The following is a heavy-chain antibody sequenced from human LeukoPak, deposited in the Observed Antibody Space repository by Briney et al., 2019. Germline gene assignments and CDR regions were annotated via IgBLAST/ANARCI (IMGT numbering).Heavy chain of an antibody. J-gene: IGHJ4*02. Sequence: GGSLRLSCAASGFTFSSYSMNWVRQAPGKGLEGVSSISSSISYIYYADSVKGRFTLSRDNAKNSLYLQMDSLRAEDTAVYYCARGFGDYVLDEWGQGTLVTVSS. D-gene: IGHD4-17*01. CDR3: ARGFGDYVLDE. CDR1: GFTFSSYS. V-gene: IGHV3-21*01. CDR2: ISSSISYI.